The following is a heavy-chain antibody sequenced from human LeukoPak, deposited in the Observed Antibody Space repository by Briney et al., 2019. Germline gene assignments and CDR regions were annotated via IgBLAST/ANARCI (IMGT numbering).Heavy chain of an antibody. Sequence: GESLRLSCAASGFTFSSYAMHWVRQAPGKGLEWVAVISYDGSNKYYADSVKGRFTISRDNSKNTLYLQMNSLRAEDTAVYYCARSTVASQFFYYYGMDVWGQGTTVTDSS. CDR2: ISYDGSNK. D-gene: IGHD4-23*01. CDR1: GFTFSSYA. CDR3: ARSTVASQFFYYYGMDV. J-gene: IGHJ6*02. V-gene: IGHV3-30-3*01.